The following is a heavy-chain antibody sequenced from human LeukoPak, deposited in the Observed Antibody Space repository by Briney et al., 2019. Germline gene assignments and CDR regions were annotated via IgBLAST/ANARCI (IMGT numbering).Heavy chain of an antibody. CDR2: ISYDGSNK. CDR1: GFTFSSYA. V-gene: IGHV3-30-3*01. Sequence: GRCLRLSCAASGFTFSSYAMHWVRQAPGKGLEWVAVISYDGSNKYYADSVKGRFTISRDNSKNTLYLQMNSLRAEDTAVYYCARDGGLYYDPPYDAFDIWGQGTMVTVSS. CDR3: ARDGGLYYDPPYDAFDI. D-gene: IGHD3-22*01. J-gene: IGHJ3*02.